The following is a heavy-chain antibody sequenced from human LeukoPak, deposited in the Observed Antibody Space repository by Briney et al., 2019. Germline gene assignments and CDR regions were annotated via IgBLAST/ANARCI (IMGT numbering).Heavy chain of an antibody. V-gene: IGHV4-59*12. Sequence: NSSETLSLTCTVSGGSISIYYWSWIRQPPGKGLEWIGYIFYSGSSDYSPSLKSRVTISVDTSKNQFYLKLSSVTAADTAVYYCARVLFGENIDYWGQGTLVTVSS. J-gene: IGHJ4*02. CDR1: GGSISIYY. CDR2: IFYSGSS. D-gene: IGHD3-10*02. CDR3: ARVLFGENIDY.